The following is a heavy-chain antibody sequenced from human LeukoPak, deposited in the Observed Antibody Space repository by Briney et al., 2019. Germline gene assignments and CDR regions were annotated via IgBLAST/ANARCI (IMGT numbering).Heavy chain of an antibody. D-gene: IGHD1-26*01. V-gene: IGHV3-30-3*01. CDR1: GFTFSSYA. CDR3: ARDSGYSGSYYFDY. J-gene: IGHJ4*02. Sequence: GRSLRLSCAASGFTFSSYAMHWVRQAPGKGLEWVAVISYDGSNKYYAGSVKGRFTISRDNSKNTLYLQMNSLRAEDTAVYYCARDSGYSGSYYFDYWGQGTLVTVSS. CDR2: ISYDGSNK.